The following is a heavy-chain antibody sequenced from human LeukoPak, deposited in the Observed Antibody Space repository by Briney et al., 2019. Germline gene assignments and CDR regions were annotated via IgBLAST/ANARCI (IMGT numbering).Heavy chain of an antibody. CDR2: VYYSGST. D-gene: IGHD3-10*01. CDR1: GGSLSSYS. J-gene: IGHJ4*02. CDR3: ARLTSGSGTYLFDY. Sequence: SGTLSLTCTVSGGSLSSYSWSWIRQPPGKGLEWIGYVYYSGSTNYNPSLKSRVTISVDTSKNQFSLNLNSVTAADTAVYYCARLTSGSGTYLFDYWGQGTLVTVSS. V-gene: IGHV4-59*08.